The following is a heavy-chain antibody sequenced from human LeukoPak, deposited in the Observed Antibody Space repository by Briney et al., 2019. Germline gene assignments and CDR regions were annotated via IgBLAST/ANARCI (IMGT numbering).Heavy chain of an antibody. CDR2: TYYRSTWYN. Sequence: SQTLSLTCAISGDSVSSNSVTWNWIRQSPSRGLEWLGRTYYRSTWYNDYAVSVRGRITVNPDSSKNQFSLHLNSVTPEDTAVYYCARRLTQCDCFDPWGQGILVTVSS. CDR3: ARRLTQCDCFDP. CDR1: GDSVSSNSVT. J-gene: IGHJ5*02. V-gene: IGHV6-1*01. D-gene: IGHD2-21*02.